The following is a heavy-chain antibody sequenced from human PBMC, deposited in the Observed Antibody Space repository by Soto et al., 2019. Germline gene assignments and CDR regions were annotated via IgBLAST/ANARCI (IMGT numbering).Heavy chain of an antibody. V-gene: IGHV1-2*04. Sequence: ASVKVSCKASGYTFTGYYMHWVRQAPGQGLEWMGWINPNSGGTNYAQKFQGWVTMTRDTSISTAYMELSRLRSDDTAVYYCARERVGATTLRYYYYYMDVWGKGTTVTVSS. D-gene: IGHD1-26*01. J-gene: IGHJ6*03. CDR3: ARERVGATTLRYYYYYMDV. CDR2: INPNSGGT. CDR1: GYTFTGYY.